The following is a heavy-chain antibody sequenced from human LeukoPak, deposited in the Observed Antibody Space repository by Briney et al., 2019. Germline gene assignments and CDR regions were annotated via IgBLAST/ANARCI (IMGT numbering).Heavy chain of an antibody. D-gene: IGHD3-22*01. CDR3: AKVGLYYYDSSGYYFDY. CDR1: GFTFSSYG. J-gene: IGHJ4*02. Sequence: PGRSLRLSCAASGFTFSSYGMHWVRQAPGKGLEWVAVISYDGSNKYYADSVKGRFTISRASSKNTLYLQMNSLRAEDTAVYYCAKVGLYYYDSSGYYFDYWGQGTLVTVSS. V-gene: IGHV3-30*18. CDR2: ISYDGSNK.